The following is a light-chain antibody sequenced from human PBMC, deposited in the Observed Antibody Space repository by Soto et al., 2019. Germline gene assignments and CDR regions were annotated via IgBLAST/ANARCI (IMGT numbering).Light chain of an antibody. CDR2: GAS. CDR1: QSVNNN. Sequence: EIVMTQSPATLSVSPGERATLSCRASQSVNNNLAWYQQKPGQAPRLLIYGASTRATGIPARFSGSGSGTEFSLTISSLQSEDSAVYYCQQYQKWPPITFGQGTRLEIK. V-gene: IGKV3-15*01. CDR3: QQYQKWPPIT. J-gene: IGKJ5*01.